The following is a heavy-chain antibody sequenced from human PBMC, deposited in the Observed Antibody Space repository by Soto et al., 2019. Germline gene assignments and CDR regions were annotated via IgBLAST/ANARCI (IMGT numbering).Heavy chain of an antibody. J-gene: IGHJ4*02. Sequence: GGSLRLSCAASGFTFSSYGMHWVRQAPGKGLEWVAVISYDGSNKYYADSVKGRFTISRDNSKNTLYLQMNSLRAEDTAVYYCAKDPSQLLVGYFDYWGQGTLVTVSS. V-gene: IGHV3-30*18. CDR2: ISYDGSNK. D-gene: IGHD2-2*01. CDR3: AKDPSQLLVGYFDY. CDR1: GFTFSSYG.